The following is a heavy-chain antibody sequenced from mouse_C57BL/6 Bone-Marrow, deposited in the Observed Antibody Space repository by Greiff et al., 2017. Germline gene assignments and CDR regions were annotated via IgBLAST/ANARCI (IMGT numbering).Heavy chain of an antibody. J-gene: IGHJ4*01. Sequence: VQLVESGGGLVQPKGSLKLSCAASGFTFNTYAMHWVRQAPGTGLEWVARIRSKSSNYATYYADSVKDRFTISRDDSQTMLYLQMTNLKTEDTAMYYCVRDLTGRGYYAMDYWGQGTSVTVSS. D-gene: IGHD4-1*01. V-gene: IGHV10-3*01. CDR2: IRSKSSNYAT. CDR1: GFTFNTYA. CDR3: VRDLTGRGYYAMDY.